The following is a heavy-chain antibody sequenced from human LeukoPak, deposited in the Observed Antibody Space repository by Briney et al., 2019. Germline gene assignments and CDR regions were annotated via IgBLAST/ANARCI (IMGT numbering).Heavy chain of an antibody. V-gene: IGHV3-48*03. J-gene: IGHJ6*02. CDR3: ARDQWLAYYYHGMDV. CDR2: ITNNGSTI. CDR1: GFTFSTYA. D-gene: IGHD6-19*01. Sequence: PGGSLRLSCAASGFTFSTYAMNCVRQAPGKGLEWVSYITNNGSTIYYADSVKGRFTISRDKAENSLYLQMNSLRAEDTAIYYCARDQWLAYYYHGMDVWGQGTTVTVSS.